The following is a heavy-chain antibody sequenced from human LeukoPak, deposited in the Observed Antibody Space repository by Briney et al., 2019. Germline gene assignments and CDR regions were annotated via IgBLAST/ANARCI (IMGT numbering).Heavy chain of an antibody. Sequence: PSETLSLTCTASGGSISSSGYYWGWIRQPPGKGLEWIASINYSGTTYYNPSLKSRVTISEDRSKNQFSLKLSSVTAADTAVYYCARLRDGRWLLEYWGQGTLVTVSS. D-gene: IGHD5-24*01. CDR1: GGSISSSGYY. V-gene: IGHV4-39*01. CDR2: INYSGTT. CDR3: ARLRDGRWLLEY. J-gene: IGHJ4*02.